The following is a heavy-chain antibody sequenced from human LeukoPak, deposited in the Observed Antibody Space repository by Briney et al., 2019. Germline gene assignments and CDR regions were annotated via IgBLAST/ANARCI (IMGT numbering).Heavy chain of an antibody. CDR1: GFTFGSYA. V-gene: IGHV3-23*01. CDR3: GKIAYSVNTPGSFYI. CDR2: ISGSGGST. J-gene: IGHJ3*02. Sequence: GGSLRLSCAASGFTFGSYAMSWVRQAPGKGLEWVSAISGSGGSTHYADSVKGRFTISRDNSKNTLYLQMNSLRAEDTAVYYRGKIAYSVNTPGSFYIWGQGEMGPGSS. D-gene: IGHD4-17*01.